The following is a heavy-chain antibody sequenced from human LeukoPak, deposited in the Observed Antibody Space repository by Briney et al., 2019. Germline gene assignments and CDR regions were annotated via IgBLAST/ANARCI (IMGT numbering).Heavy chain of an antibody. CDR1: GGSFSGYY. J-gene: IGHJ5*02. V-gene: IGHV4-34*01. D-gene: IGHD2-2*01. CDR3: ARGLRYCSSTSCHRRFDP. CDR2: INHSGST. Sequence: NPSETLSLTCAVYGGSFSGYYWSWTRQPPGKGLEWIGEINHSGSTNYNPSLKSRVTISVDTSKNQFSLKLSSVTAADTAVNYCARGLRYCSSTSCHRRFDPWGQGTLVTVSS.